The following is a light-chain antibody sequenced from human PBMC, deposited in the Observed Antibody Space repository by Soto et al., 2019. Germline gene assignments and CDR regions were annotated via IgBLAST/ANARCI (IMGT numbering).Light chain of an antibody. CDR2: EGS. CDR1: SSDVGSYNL. CDR3: CSYAGSSTYV. J-gene: IGLJ1*01. Sequence: QSVLTQPASVSGYPGQSITISCTGTSSDVGSYNLVSWYQLHPGKAPKLMIYEGSKRPSGVSNRFSGSKSGNTASLTISGLQAEDEADYYCCSYAGSSTYVFGTGTKVTVL. V-gene: IGLV2-23*01.